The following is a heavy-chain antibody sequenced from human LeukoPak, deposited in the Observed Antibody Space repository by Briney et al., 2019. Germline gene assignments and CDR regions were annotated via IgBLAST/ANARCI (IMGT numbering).Heavy chain of an antibody. CDR2: ISAYNGNT. V-gene: IGHV1-18*01. J-gene: IGHJ4*02. CDR3: ARDGRVVPAAILDY. CDR1: GGTFTSYA. Sequence: GSSVKVSCKASGGTFTSYAISWVRQAPGQGLEWMGWISAYNGNTNYAQKLQGRVTMTTDTSTSTAYMELRSLRSDDTAVYYCARDGRVVPAAILDYWGQGTLVTVSS. D-gene: IGHD2-2*01.